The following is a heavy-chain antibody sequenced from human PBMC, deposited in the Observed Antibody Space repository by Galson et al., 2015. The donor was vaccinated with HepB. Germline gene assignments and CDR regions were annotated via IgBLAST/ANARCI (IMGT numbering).Heavy chain of an antibody. CDR2: ISDSSSDI. V-gene: IGHV3-21*01. J-gene: IGHJ6*02. CDR1: KFTFSSYS. Sequence: SLRLSCAASKFTFSSYSMNWVRQAPGKGLEWVSSISDSSSDIYYADSVKGRFTISRDNAKNSLYLQMNSLRAEDTAVYYCVRGDYYHYGLDVWGQGTTVTVSS. CDR3: VRGDYYHYGLDV.